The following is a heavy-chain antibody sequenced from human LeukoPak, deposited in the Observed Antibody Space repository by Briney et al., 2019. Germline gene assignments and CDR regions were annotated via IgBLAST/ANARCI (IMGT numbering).Heavy chain of an antibody. J-gene: IGHJ4*02. CDR1: GGSITSYY. CDR2: ISYSGST. CDR3: ARNRWELRTPHFDY. V-gene: IGHV4-59*01. D-gene: IGHD1-26*01. Sequence: KSSETLSLTCSVSGGSITSYYWGWIRQPPGKGLEWIGYISYSGSTIYSSSLKSRVTISLNRSKNHFSLTLSSVTAADTAVYFCARNRWELRTPHFDYWGQGSLVTVSS.